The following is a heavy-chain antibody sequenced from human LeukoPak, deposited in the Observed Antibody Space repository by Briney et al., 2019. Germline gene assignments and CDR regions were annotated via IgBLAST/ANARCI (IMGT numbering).Heavy chain of an antibody. CDR3: AKRTPTDYYDSSGYGYYFDY. V-gene: IGHV3-23*01. CDR1: GFTFSSYA. J-gene: IGHJ4*02. Sequence: GGSLRLSCAASGFTFSSYAMSWVRQAPGKGLEWVSAISGSGGSTYYADSVKGRFTISRDNSKNTLYLQMNSLRAEDTAVYYCAKRTPTDYYDSSGYGYYFDYWGQGTLVTVSS. CDR2: ISGSGGST. D-gene: IGHD3-22*01.